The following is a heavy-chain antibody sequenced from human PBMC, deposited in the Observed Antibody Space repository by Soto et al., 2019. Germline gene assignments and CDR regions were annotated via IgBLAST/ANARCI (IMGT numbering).Heavy chain of an antibody. D-gene: IGHD3-22*01. CDR1: GGSISSGDYY. V-gene: IGHV4-30-4*01. CDR3: ARDRVGDSSGYSHLDY. Sequence: QVQLQESGPGLVKPSQTLSLTCTVSGGSISSGDYYWSWIRQPPGKGLEWIGYIYYSGSTYYNPSLKSRVTISVDTSKNQFSLKLSSVTAADTAVYYCARDRVGDSSGYSHLDYWGQGTLVTVSS. J-gene: IGHJ4*02. CDR2: IYYSGST.